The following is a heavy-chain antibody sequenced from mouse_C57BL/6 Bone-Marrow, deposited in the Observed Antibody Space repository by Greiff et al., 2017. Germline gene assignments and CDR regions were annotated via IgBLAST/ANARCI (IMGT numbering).Heavy chain of an antibody. V-gene: IGHV5-17*01. Sequence: EVQRVESGGGLVKPGGSLKLSCAASGFTFSDYGMHWVRQAPEKGLEWVAYISSGSSTIYYADTVKGRFTISRDNAKNTLFLQMTSLRSEDTAMYYCARGFYDGYQYYVDYWGQGTTRTVSS. CDR2: ISSGSSTI. CDR1: GFTFSDYG. D-gene: IGHD2-3*01. J-gene: IGHJ2*01. CDR3: ARGFYDGYQYYVDY.